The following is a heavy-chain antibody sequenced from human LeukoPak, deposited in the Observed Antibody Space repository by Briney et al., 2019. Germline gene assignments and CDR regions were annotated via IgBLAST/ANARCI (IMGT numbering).Heavy chain of an antibody. CDR3: ARDAGITGTTDLDY. V-gene: IGHV3-21*01. CDR2: ISSTSSYI. CDR1: GFTFSTYS. J-gene: IGHJ4*02. D-gene: IGHD1-7*01. Sequence: PGGSLRLSCAASGFTFSTYSMDWVRQAPGMGLEWVASISSTSSYIYYTDSVKGRFTISRDNAKKSLDLQMNSLRAEDTVVYYCARDAGITGTTDLDYWGQGILVTVSS.